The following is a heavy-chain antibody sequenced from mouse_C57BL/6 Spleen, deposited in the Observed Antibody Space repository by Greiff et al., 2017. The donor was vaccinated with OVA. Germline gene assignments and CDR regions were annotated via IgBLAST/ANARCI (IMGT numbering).Heavy chain of an antibody. D-gene: IGHD2-5*01. J-gene: IGHJ2*01. CDR2: IWTGGGT. V-gene: IGHV2-9-1*01. CDR1: GFSFTSYA. CDR3: ARNFDYSNYGYFDY. Sequence: VQLVESGPGLVAPSQSLSITCTVSGFSFTSYAISWVRQPPGKGLEWLGVIWTGGGTNYNSALKSRLSISKDNSKSQVFLKMNSLQTDDTARYYCARNFDYSNYGYFDYWGQGTTLTVSS.